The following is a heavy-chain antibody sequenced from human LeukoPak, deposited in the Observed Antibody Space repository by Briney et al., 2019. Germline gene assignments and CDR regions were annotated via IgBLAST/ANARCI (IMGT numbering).Heavy chain of an antibody. CDR2: INPSGGST. CDR1: GDTFTSYY. J-gene: IGHJ4*02. D-gene: IGHD6-19*01. Sequence: ASVKVSCKASGDTFTSYYMHWVRQAPGQGLEWMGIINPSGGSTSYAQKFQGRVTMTRDTSTSTVYMELSSLRSEDTAVYYCARETAVAGYFDYWGQGTLVTVSS. V-gene: IGHV1-46*01. CDR3: ARETAVAGYFDY.